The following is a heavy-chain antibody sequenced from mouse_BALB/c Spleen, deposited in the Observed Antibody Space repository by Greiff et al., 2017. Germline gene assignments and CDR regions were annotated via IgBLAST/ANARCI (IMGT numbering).Heavy chain of an antibody. J-gene: IGHJ3*01. CDR3: ARTEGKGAWFAY. V-gene: IGHV1-77*01. CDR1: GYTFPDYY. CDR2: IYPGSGNT. D-gene: IGHD1-3*01. Sequence: QVQLQPSGAELARPGASVKLSCKASGYTFPDYYINWVKQRTGQGLEWIGEIYPGSGNTYYNEKFKDKATLTADKSSSTAYMQLSSLTSEDSAVYFCARTEGKGAWFAYWGQGTVVTVAA.